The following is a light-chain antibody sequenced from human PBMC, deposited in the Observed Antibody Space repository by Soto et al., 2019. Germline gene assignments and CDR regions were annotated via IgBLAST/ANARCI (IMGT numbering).Light chain of an antibody. CDR1: SSDVGGYNY. CDR2: DVS. Sequence: QSVLTQPRSVSGSPGQSVTISCTGTSSDVGGYNYVSWYQQHPGKAPKLMIYDVSKRPSGVPDRFSGSKSGNTASLTISGLQAEDEADYYCCSYAGSYLNYVFGTGNKVTVL. CDR3: CSYAGSYLNYV. V-gene: IGLV2-11*01. J-gene: IGLJ1*01.